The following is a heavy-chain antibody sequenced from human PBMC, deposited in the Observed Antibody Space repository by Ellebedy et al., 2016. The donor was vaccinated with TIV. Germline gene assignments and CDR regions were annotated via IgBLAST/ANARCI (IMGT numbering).Heavy chain of an antibody. CDR1: GFTFSTYS. V-gene: IGHV3-48*02. Sequence: GESLKISCAASGFTFSTYSMKWVRQAPGKGLEWVSYIGSRTYFVYYADSVKGRFTISRDNAKNSLYLQMNSLRDEDTAVYYCASLGYTSSWSSNTPSDYWGQGTLVTVSS. D-gene: IGHD6-13*01. J-gene: IGHJ4*02. CDR2: IGSRTYFV. CDR3: ASLGYTSSWSSNTPSDY.